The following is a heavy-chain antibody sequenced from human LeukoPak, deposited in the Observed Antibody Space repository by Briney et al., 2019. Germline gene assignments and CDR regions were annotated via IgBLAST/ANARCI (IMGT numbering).Heavy chain of an antibody. CDR3: ARGDDSSGYHSLFDY. J-gene: IGHJ4*02. CDR2: IYYSGST. D-gene: IGHD3-22*01. V-gene: IGHV4-39*01. CDR1: GGSISSSSYY. Sequence: SETLSLTCTVSGGSISSSSYYWGWIRQPPGKGLEWIGSIYYSGSTYYNPSLKSRVTISVDTSKNQLSLKLSSVTAADTAVYYCARGDDSSGYHSLFDYWGQGTLVTVSS.